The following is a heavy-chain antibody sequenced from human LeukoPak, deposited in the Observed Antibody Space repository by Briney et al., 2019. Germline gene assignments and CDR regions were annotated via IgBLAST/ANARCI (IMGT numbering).Heavy chain of an antibody. V-gene: IGHV3-53*01. Sequence: GGSLRLSCAASGFAASSHYMSCVRQAPGEGLERGSIIYSGGNTYYADSVRGRFTISRDNSKNTLYLQMNVLGAEDAAVYYGTSRRLNYEFGMDFCGKGTTVTVSA. CDR1: GFAASSHY. CDR3: TSRRLNYEFGMDF. J-gene: IGHJ6*04. CDR2: IYSGGNT.